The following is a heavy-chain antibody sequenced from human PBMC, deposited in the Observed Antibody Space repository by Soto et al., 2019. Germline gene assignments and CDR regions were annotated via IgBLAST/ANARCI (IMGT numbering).Heavy chain of an antibody. V-gene: IGHV4-34*01. J-gene: IGHJ4*02. Sequence: KPSETLSLTYAVYGGSFSGYYWSWIRQPPGQGLEWIGEINHSGSTNYNPSLKSRVTISVDTSKNQFSLKLSSVTAADTAVYYCAGAGIAVAGTGLESWGQGTLVTVSS. CDR3: AGAGIAVAGTGLES. CDR1: GGSFSGYY. D-gene: IGHD6-19*01. CDR2: INHSGST.